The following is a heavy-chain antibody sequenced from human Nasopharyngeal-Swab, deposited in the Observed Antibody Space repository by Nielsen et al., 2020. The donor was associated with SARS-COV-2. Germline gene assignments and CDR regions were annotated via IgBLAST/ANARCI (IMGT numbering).Heavy chain of an antibody. V-gene: IGHV1-8*01. CDR2: MNPNSGNT. J-gene: IGHJ1*01. CDR1: GYTFTSYD. CDR3: ARGPQDVVVTADYFQH. Sequence: ASVKVSCKASGYTFTSYDINWVRQATGQGLEWMGWMNPNSGNTGYAQKFQGRVTMTRNTSISTAYMELSSLRSEDTAVYYCARGPQDVVVTADYFQHWGQGTLVTVSS. D-gene: IGHD2-21*02.